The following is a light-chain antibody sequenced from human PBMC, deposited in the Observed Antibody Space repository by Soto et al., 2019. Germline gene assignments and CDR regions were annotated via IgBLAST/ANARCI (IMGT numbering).Light chain of an antibody. CDR2: KAS. CDR1: QRISSR. J-gene: IGKJ1*01. V-gene: IGKV1-5*03. CDR3: QQYDSYSWT. Sequence: DIQMTQSPSTLSASVGDRVTITSRASQRISSRLAWYQQKPGKVPKPLIYKASILESGVPSRFSGSGSGTEFTLTISSLQPDDFATYYCQQYDSYSWTFGQGTKVEI.